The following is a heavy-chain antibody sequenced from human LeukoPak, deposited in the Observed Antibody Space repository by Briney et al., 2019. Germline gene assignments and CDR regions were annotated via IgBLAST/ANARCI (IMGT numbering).Heavy chain of an antibody. CDR2: IYYSGST. D-gene: IGHD6-19*01. V-gene: IGHV4-39*07. CDR3: ARAPEFSSGWLLDC. J-gene: IGHJ4*02. Sequence: SETLSLTCTVSGGSISSSSYYWGWIRQPPGKGLEWIGSIYYSGSTYYNPSLKSRVTMSADTSKNQFSLKVSSVTAADTGVYYCARAPEFSSGWLLDCWGQGSLLTVSS. CDR1: GGSISSSSYY.